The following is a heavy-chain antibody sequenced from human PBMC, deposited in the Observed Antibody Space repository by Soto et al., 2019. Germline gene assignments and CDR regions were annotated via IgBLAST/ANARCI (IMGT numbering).Heavy chain of an antibody. CDR3: ARSIAAAVDFDY. Sequence: ASVKVSCKASGYTFTSYYMHWVRQAPGQGLEWMGIINPSGGSTSYAQKFQGRVTMTRDTSTSTVYMELRSLRSDDTAVYYCARSIAAAVDFDYWGQGTMVTVSS. J-gene: IGHJ4*02. CDR2: INPSGGST. CDR1: GYTFTSYY. V-gene: IGHV1-46*01. D-gene: IGHD6-13*01.